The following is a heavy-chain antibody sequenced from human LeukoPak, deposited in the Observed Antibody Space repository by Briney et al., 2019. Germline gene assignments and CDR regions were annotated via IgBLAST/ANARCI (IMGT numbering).Heavy chain of an antibody. D-gene: IGHD3-10*01. CDR2: ISSGGGST. J-gene: IGHJ4*02. Sequence: GGSLRLSCAAAGFIFSSYAMSWVRQAPGKVLEWVSAISSGGGSTYYAVSVKGRFTVYRDNSKNSLYLQMNSLRTAAPAVYYCARTWVTMVRGVRGYYFDYWGQGTLVTVSS. CDR3: ARTWVTMVRGVRGYYFDY. CDR1: GFIFSSYA. V-gene: IGHV3-23*01.